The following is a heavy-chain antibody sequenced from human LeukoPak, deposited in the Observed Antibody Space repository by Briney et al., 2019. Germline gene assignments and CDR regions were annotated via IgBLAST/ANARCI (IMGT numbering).Heavy chain of an antibody. CDR3: ARATGTYWWFDS. V-gene: IGHV1-2*04. J-gene: IGHJ5*01. CDR1: GYTFTDYY. Sequence: ASVKVSCKASGYTFTDYYIHWVRQAPGQGLEWMGWINPNSGDTNYAQKFQGWVTMTRDMSISTAYMELSRLRSNDTAIYYCARATGTYWWFDSWGQGTLVTVSS. D-gene: IGHD1-26*01. CDR2: INPNSGDT.